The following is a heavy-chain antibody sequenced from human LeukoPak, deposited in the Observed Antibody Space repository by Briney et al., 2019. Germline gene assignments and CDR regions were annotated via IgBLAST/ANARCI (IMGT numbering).Heavy chain of an antibody. V-gene: IGHV3-13*01. CDR1: GFTFSSYD. CDR2: IGTAGDT. D-gene: IGHD6-13*01. Sequence: GGSLRLSCAASGFTFSSYDMHWVRQATGKGLEWVSAIGTAGDTYYPGSVKGRFTISRENAKNSLYLQMNSLRAGDTAVYYCARAGAAGPYNWFDPWGQGTLVTVSS. J-gene: IGHJ5*02. CDR3: ARAGAAGPYNWFDP.